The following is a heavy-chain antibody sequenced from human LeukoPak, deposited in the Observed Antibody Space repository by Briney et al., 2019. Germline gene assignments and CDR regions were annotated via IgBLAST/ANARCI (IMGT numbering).Heavy chain of an antibody. CDR3: AKDRYYDSSGYPEYFQH. J-gene: IGHJ1*01. V-gene: IGHV3-23*01. Sequence: PGGSLRLSCAASGFTFSSYAMSWVRQAPGKGLEWVSAISGSGGSTYYADSVKGRFTISRDNSKNTLYLQMNSLRAEDTAVYYCAKDRYYDSSGYPEYFQHWGQGTLVTVSS. D-gene: IGHD3-22*01. CDR1: GFTFSSYA. CDR2: ISGSGGST.